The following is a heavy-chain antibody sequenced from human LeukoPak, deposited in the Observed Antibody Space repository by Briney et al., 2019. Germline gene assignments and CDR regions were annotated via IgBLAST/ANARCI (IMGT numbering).Heavy chain of an antibody. CDR3: ARDRYCRGGSCYSDY. Sequence: PGGSLRLSCVASGFTFSSYEMNWVRQAPGKGLEWVANIKQDGSEKCYVDSVKGRFTISRDNAKNSLHLQMNSLRAEDMAVYYCARDRYCRGGSCYSDYWGQGTLVTVSS. J-gene: IGHJ4*02. V-gene: IGHV3-7*01. D-gene: IGHD2-15*01. CDR2: IKQDGSEK. CDR1: GFTFSSYE.